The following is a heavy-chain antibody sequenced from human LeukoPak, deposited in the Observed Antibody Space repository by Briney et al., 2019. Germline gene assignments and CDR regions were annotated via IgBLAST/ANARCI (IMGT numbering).Heavy chain of an antibody. J-gene: IGHJ4*02. CDR1: GGSISSYY. D-gene: IGHD1-26*01. CDR3: ARQGYPGIVGAYFDY. CDR2: IYYSGST. V-gene: IGHV4-59*08. Sequence: SETLSLTCTVSGGSISSYYWSWIRQPPGKGLEWVGYIYYSGSTNYNPSLKSRVTISVDTSKNQFSLKLSSVTAADTAVYYCARQGYPGIVGAYFDYRGQGTLGTVSS.